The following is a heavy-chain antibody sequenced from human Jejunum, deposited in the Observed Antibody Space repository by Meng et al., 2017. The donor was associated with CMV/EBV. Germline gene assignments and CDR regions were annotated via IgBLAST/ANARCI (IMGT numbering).Heavy chain of an antibody. J-gene: IGHJ4*02. CDR2: IITSGST. V-gene: IGHV4-4*07. CDR3: AKGYGNSFEY. D-gene: IGHD3-16*01. Sequence: VCLQESGPVLVKPSETLPLACTVSGGSFPTYYWSWIRQRAGKGLEWIGRIITSGSTNYNPSLRSRVIMSVDTSKNQFFLKLRSVTAADTAVYFCAKGYGNSFEYWGQGSLVTVSS. CDR1: GGSFPTYY.